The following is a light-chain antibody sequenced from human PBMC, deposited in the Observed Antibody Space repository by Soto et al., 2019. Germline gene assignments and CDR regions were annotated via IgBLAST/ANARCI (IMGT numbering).Light chain of an antibody. CDR1: QTISRS. CDR3: QQSSSSPRT. J-gene: IGKJ1*01. Sequence: QMTQSPSTLSASVGDRVTITCRASQTISRSLAWYQQKPGKAPKLLIYDDSTLESGVPSRFGGSGSGTEFTLTISSLQTDDFATYYCQQSSSSPRTFGQGTTLEIK. CDR2: DDS. V-gene: IGKV1-5*01.